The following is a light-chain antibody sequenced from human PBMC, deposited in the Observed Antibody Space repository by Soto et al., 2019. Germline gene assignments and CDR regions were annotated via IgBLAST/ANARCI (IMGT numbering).Light chain of an antibody. CDR1: QSVSSND. CDR2: GAS. V-gene: IGKV3-20*01. Sequence: EIVLTQSPGTLSLSPGERATLSCRASQSVSSNDLAWYQQKPGQAPRLLIYGASRRATGIPDRFSGSESGTDFTLTINRLEPEDFALYYCQQYGSSPLTFGGGTKVEIK. J-gene: IGKJ4*01. CDR3: QQYGSSPLT.